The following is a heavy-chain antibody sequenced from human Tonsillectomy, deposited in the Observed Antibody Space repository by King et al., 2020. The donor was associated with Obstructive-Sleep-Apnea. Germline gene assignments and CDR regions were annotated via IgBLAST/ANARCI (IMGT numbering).Heavy chain of an antibody. CDR1: GFTFDDYA. Sequence: VQLVESGGGLVQPGRSLRLSCAASGFTFDDYAMHWVRQAPGKGLEWVSGISWNCGSIGYADSVKGRFTISRDNAKNSLYLQMNSLRAEDTALYYCAKGGRLLSDAFDIWGQGTMVTVSS. CDR3: AKGGRLLSDAFDI. J-gene: IGHJ3*02. V-gene: IGHV3-9*01. CDR2: ISWNCGSI.